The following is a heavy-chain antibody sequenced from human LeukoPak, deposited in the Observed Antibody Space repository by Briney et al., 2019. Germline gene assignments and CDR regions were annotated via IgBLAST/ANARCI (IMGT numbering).Heavy chain of an antibody. CDR2: IYSSGNT. CDR3: ARHLSGTTMSHYFDF. CDR1: GDSISSGRNY. J-gene: IGHJ4*02. V-gene: IGHV4-39*01. D-gene: IGHD1-1*01. Sequence: PSETLSLTCTVSGDSISSGRNYWGWIRQSPGKGLEWIASIYSSGNTHSNPSLKSRVSISVDTSKNQVSLKLYSVTASDAAIYYCARHLSGTTMSHYFDFWGQGTLVTVSS.